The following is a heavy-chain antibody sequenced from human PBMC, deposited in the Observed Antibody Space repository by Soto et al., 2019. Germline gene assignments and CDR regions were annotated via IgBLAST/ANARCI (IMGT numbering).Heavy chain of an antibody. CDR1: GYTFTSYD. CDR3: ARVSGYYDILTGYRNWFDP. D-gene: IGHD3-9*01. J-gene: IGHJ5*02. Sequence: ASVKVSCKASGYTFTSYDINWVRQATGQGLEWMGWMNPNSGNTGYAQKFQGRVTMTRNTSISTAYMELSSLGSEDTAVYYCARVSGYYDILTGYRNWFDPWGQGTLVTVSS. V-gene: IGHV1-8*01. CDR2: MNPNSGNT.